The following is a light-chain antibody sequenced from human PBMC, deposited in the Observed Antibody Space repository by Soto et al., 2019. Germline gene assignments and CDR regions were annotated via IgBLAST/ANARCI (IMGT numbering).Light chain of an antibody. CDR2: EVS. Sequence: QSVLTQPASVSGSPGQSIAISCTRTSSDVGGYNYVSWYQHHPGKAPKLMIYEVSNRPSGVSNRFSGSKSGNTASLTISGLQAEDEADYYCSSYTTTNTYVFGTGTKVTVL. CDR3: SSYTTTNTYV. CDR1: SSDVGGYNY. V-gene: IGLV2-14*01. J-gene: IGLJ1*01.